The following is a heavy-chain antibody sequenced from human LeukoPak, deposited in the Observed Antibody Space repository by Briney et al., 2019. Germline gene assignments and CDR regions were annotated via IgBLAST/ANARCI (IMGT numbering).Heavy chain of an antibody. CDR1: GGSISSGDYY. CDR3: ARDRGDGFGELFFDY. CDR2: IYYSGST. Sequence: SETLSLTCTVSGGSISSGDYYWSWIRQPPGKGLEWIGYIYYSGSTYYNPSLKSRVTISVDTSKNQFSLKLSSVTAADTAVYYCARDRGDGFGELFFDYWGQGTLVTVSS. J-gene: IGHJ4*02. D-gene: IGHD3-10*01. V-gene: IGHV4-30-4*01.